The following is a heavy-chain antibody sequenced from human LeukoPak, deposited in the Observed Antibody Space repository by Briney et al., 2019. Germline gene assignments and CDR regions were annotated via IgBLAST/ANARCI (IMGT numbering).Heavy chain of an antibody. CDR2: IYSGGST. CDR1: GFTVSSDY. D-gene: IGHD6-19*01. V-gene: IGHV3-66*01. CDR3: ARDSSGWCFDY. J-gene: IGHJ4*02. Sequence: GGSLRLSCAASGFTVSSDYMSWARQAPGKGLEWVSVIYSGGSTYYADSVKGRFTISRDNSKNTLYLQMNSLRAEDTAVYYCARDSSGWCFDYWGQGTLVTVSS.